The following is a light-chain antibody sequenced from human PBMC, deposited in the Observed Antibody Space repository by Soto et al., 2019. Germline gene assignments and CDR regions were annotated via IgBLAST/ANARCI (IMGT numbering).Light chain of an antibody. CDR3: QQRNNWPRVT. Sequence: EIVLTQSPATLSLSPGERATLSCRASQSVSRHLAWYQQKPGQAPRLLIYDASNRATGIPARFSGSGSGTDFTLTISSLEPEDFAVYYCQQRNNWPRVTFGGGTKVEIK. CDR2: DAS. V-gene: IGKV3-11*01. CDR1: QSVSRH. J-gene: IGKJ4*01.